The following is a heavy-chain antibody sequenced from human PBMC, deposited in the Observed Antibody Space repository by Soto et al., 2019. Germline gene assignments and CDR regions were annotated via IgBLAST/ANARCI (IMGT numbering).Heavy chain of an antibody. CDR3: ARVEDEYCSGGSCYSFDD. Sequence: GGSLRLSCAASGFTFGRYWMSWVRQAPGKGLEWVANIKQDGSEKYYVDSVKGRFTISRDNAKNSLYLQMNSLRAEDTAVYYCARVEDEYCSGGSCYSFDDWGQGTLVTVSS. V-gene: IGHV3-7*01. CDR1: GFTFGRYW. D-gene: IGHD2-15*01. J-gene: IGHJ4*02. CDR2: IKQDGSEK.